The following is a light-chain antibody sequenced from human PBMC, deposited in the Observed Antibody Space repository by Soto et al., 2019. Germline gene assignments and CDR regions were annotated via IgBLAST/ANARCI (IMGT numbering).Light chain of an antibody. V-gene: IGKV1-5*01. CDR1: QTMSTW. J-gene: IGKJ1*01. CDR2: DAS. Sequence: DIQVTQSPPTLSPSVGDRVTITGRAIQTMSTWMGWYQQKPGKAPKLLVYDASTLQSGVAARFSGSGSGTEFTLIISGLQPDDSATYYCQQYTNTNNPWMFGQGTKVDIK. CDR3: QQYTNTNNPWM.